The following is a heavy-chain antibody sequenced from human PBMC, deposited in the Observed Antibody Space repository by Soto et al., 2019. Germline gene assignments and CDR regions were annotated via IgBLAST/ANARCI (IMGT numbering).Heavy chain of an antibody. Sequence: PSETLSLTCTVSGGSISSGGYYWSWIRQHPGKGLEWIGYIYYSGSTYYNPSLKSRVTISVDTSKNQFSLKLSSVTAADTAVYYCARTMHYCDPRENLSFDHWGQGTLVTVSS. CDR1: GGSISSGGYY. CDR3: ARTMHYCDPRENLSFDH. V-gene: IGHV4-31*03. J-gene: IGHJ4*02. CDR2: IYYSGST. D-gene: IGHD3-22*01.